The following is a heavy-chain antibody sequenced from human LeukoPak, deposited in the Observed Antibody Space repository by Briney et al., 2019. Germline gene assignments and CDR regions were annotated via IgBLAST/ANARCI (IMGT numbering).Heavy chain of an antibody. Sequence: QSGRSLRLSCAASGFTFSSYAMHWVRQAPGKGLEWVAVISYDGSNKYYADSVKGRFTISRDNSKNTLYLQMNSLRAEDTAVYYCARGGWVGATRGGDAFDIWGQGTMVTVSS. CDR2: ISYDGSNK. V-gene: IGHV3-30*01. D-gene: IGHD1-26*01. CDR1: GFTFSSYA. J-gene: IGHJ3*02. CDR3: ARGGWVGATRGGDAFDI.